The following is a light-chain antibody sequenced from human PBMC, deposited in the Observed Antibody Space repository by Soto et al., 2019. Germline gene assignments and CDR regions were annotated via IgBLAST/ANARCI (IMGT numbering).Light chain of an antibody. J-gene: IGLJ2*01. CDR2: EVS. CDR3: SSYAGSHNVV. Sequence: QSALTQPPSASGSPGQSVTISCTGTSSDVGGYDYVSWYQQYPGKAPKLIIYEVSERPSGVPDRFSGSKSGNTASLTDSGLQAEEEADYFCSSYAGSHNVVVGGGTKLAVL. CDR1: SSDVGGYDY. V-gene: IGLV2-8*01.